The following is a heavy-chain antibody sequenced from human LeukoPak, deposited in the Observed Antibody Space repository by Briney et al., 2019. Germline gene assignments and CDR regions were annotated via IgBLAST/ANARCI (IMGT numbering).Heavy chain of an antibody. CDR3: AKGRLFDY. V-gene: IGHV3-30*18. CDR2: ISYDGSNK. Sequence: GGSLRLSCAASGFTFSSYGMHWVRQAPGKGLEWVAVISYDGSNKYYADSVKGRFTISRDNSKNTLYLQMNSLRAEDTAVYYCAKGRLFDYWGQGTLVTVSS. CDR1: GFTFSSYG. J-gene: IGHJ4*02.